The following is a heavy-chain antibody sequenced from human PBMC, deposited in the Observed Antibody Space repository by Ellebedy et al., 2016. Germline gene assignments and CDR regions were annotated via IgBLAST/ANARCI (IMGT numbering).Heavy chain of an antibody. V-gene: IGHV3-30-3*01. CDR2: ISYDGSKK. D-gene: IGHD2-2*01. CDR1: GFSFSSHG. Sequence: GGSLRLXCAASGFSFSSHGMHWVRQAPGKGLEWVAVISYDGSKKYYADSVKGRFTISRDNSKNTLHLQMNSLRREDTAVYYCAREGYCTTTNCYRGRPPPDYWGQGTLVTVSS. CDR3: AREGYCTTTNCYRGRPPPDY. J-gene: IGHJ4*02.